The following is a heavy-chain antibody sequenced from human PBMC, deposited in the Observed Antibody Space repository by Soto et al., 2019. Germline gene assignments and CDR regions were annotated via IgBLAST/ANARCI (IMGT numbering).Heavy chain of an antibody. CDR3: ARWIQLWGSNWFDP. CDR2: INHSGST. J-gene: IGHJ5*02. Sequence: SETLSLTCAVYGGSFSGYYWSWIRLPPGKGLEWIGEINHSGSTNYNPSLKSRVTISVDTSKNQFSLKLSSVTAADTAVYYCARWIQLWGSNWFDPWGQGTLVTVSS. V-gene: IGHV4-34*01. D-gene: IGHD5-18*01. CDR1: GGSFSGYY.